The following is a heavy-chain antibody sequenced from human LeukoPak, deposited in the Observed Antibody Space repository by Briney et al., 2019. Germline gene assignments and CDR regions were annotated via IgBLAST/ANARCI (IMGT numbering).Heavy chain of an antibody. CDR2: IYPGDSDT. D-gene: IGHD3-10*01. J-gene: IGHJ4*02. V-gene: IGHV5-51*01. Sequence: GESLKISCKGSGYRFSSYWIGWVRQMPGKGLEWMGIIYPGDSDTRYSPSFQGQVTISADKSISTAYLQWSSLKASDTAMYYCARQGAITMVRGVIMMSGEGHDYWGQGTLVTVSS. CDR1: GYRFSSYW. CDR3: ARQGAITMVRGVIMMSGEGHDY.